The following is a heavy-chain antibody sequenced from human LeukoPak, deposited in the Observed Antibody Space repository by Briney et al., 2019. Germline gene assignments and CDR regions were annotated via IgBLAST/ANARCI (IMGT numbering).Heavy chain of an antibody. D-gene: IGHD5-18*01. CDR1: GGTFSNYA. V-gene: IGHV1-69*13. J-gene: IGHJ6*02. CDR2: IITNFGTT. CDR3: ARGGYSYGYYYYGMDV. Sequence: GASVKVSCKASGGTFSNYAISWVRQAPGQGLEWMGGIITNFGTTNYAQKFQGRVTITADESTSTVYMELSSLRSEDTAVYYCARGGYSYGYYYYGMDVWGQGTTVTVSS.